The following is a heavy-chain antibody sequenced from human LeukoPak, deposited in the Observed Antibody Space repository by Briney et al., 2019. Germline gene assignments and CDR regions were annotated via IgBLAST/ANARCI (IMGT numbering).Heavy chain of an antibody. D-gene: IGHD3-10*01. CDR1: GGSISSYY. J-gene: IGHJ4*02. CDR3: ARDGGSYFDS. V-gene: IGHV4-59*01. CDR2: IYYSGST. Sequence: SETLSLTCTVSGGSISSYYWSWIRQPPGKGLEWSGYIYYSGSTNYNPSLKSRVTISVNTSKNQFSLKLSSVTAADTAGYYCARDGGSYFDSWGQGTLVTVSS.